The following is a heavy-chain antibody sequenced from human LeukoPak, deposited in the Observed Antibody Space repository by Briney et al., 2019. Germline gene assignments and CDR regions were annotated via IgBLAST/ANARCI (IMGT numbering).Heavy chain of an antibody. D-gene: IGHD3-22*01. V-gene: IGHV3-23*01. CDR1: GITFSSYA. Sequence: GGSLRLSCVTSGITFSSYAMSWVRQAPGKGLEWVSGISDSGGITYYADSVKGRFTISRDNSKNTLFLQVSSLRVEDTAVYYCAKDRTDYYESDGYSDLDLWGQGTLVSVSP. CDR3: AKDRTDYYESDGYSDLDL. CDR2: ISDSGGIT. J-gene: IGHJ5*02.